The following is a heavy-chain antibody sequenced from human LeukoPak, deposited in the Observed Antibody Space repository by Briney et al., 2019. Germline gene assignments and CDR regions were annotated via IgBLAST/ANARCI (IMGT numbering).Heavy chain of an antibody. Sequence: GGSLTLSCAASGFIVSANYMSWVRQAPGKGLEWVSVFYSGGHTYHRDGTTYYADSVKGRFTISGDKSANTMSLQMNSLRVDDTAVYYCAHSYDFESSGYHRPPAFWGRGTLVTVSS. J-gene: IGHJ4*02. CDR1: GFIVSANY. CDR3: AHSYDFESSGYHRPPAF. D-gene: IGHD3-22*01. CDR2: FYSGGHTYHRDGTT. V-gene: IGHV3-53*05.